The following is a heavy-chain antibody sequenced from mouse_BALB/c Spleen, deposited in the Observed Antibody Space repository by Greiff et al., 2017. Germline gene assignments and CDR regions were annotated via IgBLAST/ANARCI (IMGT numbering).Heavy chain of an antibody. D-gene: IGHD2-14*01. J-gene: IGHJ4*01. CDR3: ARRGRYDEGMDY. CDR1: GYTFTSYV. CDR2: INPYNDGT. V-gene: IGHV1-14*01. Sequence: EVQRVESGPELVKPGASVKMSCKASGYTFTSYVMHWVKQKPGQGLEWIGYINPYNDGTKYNEKFKGKATLTSDKSSSTAYMELSSLTSEDSAVYYCARRGRYDEGMDYWGQGTSVTVSS.